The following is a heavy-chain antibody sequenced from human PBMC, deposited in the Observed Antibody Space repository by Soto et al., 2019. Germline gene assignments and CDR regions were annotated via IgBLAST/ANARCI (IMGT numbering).Heavy chain of an antibody. CDR1: GGSISSSSNYY. CDR3: VTTAAYCTGTSCYDLDY. D-gene: IGHD2-2*01. Sequence: SETLSLTCTVSGGSISSSSNYYWGWIRQPPGKGLEWIGSIYYSGNTYYNPSLKSRVTLSVDTSKNQFSLNLSSVTAADTAVYYCVTTAAYCTGTSCYDLDYWGQGTLVTVSS. CDR2: IYYSGNT. V-gene: IGHV4-39*01. J-gene: IGHJ4*02.